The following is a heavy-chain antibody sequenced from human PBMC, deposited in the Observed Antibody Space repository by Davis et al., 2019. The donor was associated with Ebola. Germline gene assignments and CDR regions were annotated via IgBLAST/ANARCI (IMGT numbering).Heavy chain of an antibody. CDR2: MNPNSGNT. V-gene: IGHV1-8*02. D-gene: IGHD4-11*01. Sequence: ASVKVSCKASGYTFTSYDINWVRQATGQGLEWMGWMNPNSGNTGYAQKLQGRVTMTTDTSTSTAYMELRSLRSDDTAVYYCARGVLDYRTNWFDPWGQGTLVTVSS. CDR3: ARGVLDYRTNWFDP. CDR1: GYTFTSYD. J-gene: IGHJ5*02.